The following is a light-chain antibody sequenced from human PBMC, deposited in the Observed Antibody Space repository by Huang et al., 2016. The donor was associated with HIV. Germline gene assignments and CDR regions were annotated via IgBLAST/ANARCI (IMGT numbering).Light chain of an antibody. J-gene: IGKJ4*01. CDR1: QGLVNY. V-gene: IGKV3-11*01. CDR3: QQRGNWQLT. Sequence: EIVLTQSPATLSLSPGERATLSCRASQGLVNYLAWYQQKPGQAPRLLIYYASNRATGIPARFSGSGSWTDFTLTISSLEPEDFAVYYCQQRGNWQLTFGGGTKVEIK. CDR2: YAS.